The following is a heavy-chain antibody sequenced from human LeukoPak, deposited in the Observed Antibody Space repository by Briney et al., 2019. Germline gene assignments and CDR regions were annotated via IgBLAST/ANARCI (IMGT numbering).Heavy chain of an antibody. Sequence: PGGSLRLSCAASGFTFTRYWMHWVRQAPGKGLVWVSRINSDGRSTSYADSVKGRFTISRDNAKNTLYLQMNSLRVEDTAVYYCARAQWLADDAFDTWGQGTMVTVSS. CDR1: GFTFTRYW. V-gene: IGHV3-74*01. CDR3: ARAQWLADDAFDT. CDR2: INSDGRST. D-gene: IGHD6-19*01. J-gene: IGHJ3*02.